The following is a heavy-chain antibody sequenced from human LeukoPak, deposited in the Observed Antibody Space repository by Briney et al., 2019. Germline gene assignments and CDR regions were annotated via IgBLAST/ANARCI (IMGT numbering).Heavy chain of an antibody. Sequence: NPGGSLRLSCAASGFSLSSYSMNWVRQAPGKGLEWVSFISSSSSYIYYADSVKGRFTISRDNAKNSLYLQMNSLKADDTAVYYCARDFYDSSAYPDAFDIWGQGTMVTVSS. V-gene: IGHV3-21*01. D-gene: IGHD3-22*01. CDR3: ARDFYDSSAYPDAFDI. CDR1: GFSLSSYS. J-gene: IGHJ3*02. CDR2: ISSSSSYI.